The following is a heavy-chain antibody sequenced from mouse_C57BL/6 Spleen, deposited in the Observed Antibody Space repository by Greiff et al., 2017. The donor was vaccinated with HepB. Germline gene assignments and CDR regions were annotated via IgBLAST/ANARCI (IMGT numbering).Heavy chain of an antibody. D-gene: IGHD1-1*01. Sequence: VQLQQPGAELVMPGASVKLSCKASGYTFTSYWMHWVKQRPGQGLEWIGEIDPSDSYTNYNQKFKGKSPLTVDKSSSTAYMQLSSLTSEDSAVYYCARSYGSRYFDVWGTGTTVTVSS. V-gene: IGHV1-69*01. CDR3: ARSYGSRYFDV. CDR2: IDPSDSYT. CDR1: GYTFTSYW. J-gene: IGHJ1*03.